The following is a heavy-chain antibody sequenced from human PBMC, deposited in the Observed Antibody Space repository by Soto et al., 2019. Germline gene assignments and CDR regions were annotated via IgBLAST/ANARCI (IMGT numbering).Heavy chain of an antibody. Sequence: QVQLVESGGGLVKPGGSLRLSCAASGFTFSDYYMSWVRQAPGKGLEWVSYISSSDNTIYYADSVKGRFTISRDNAKNSLYLRMNSLRAEDTALYCCARVTSSSLFDPWGQGTLVTVSS. D-gene: IGHD6-6*01. CDR1: GFTFSDYY. V-gene: IGHV3-11*01. CDR2: ISSSDNTI. CDR3: ARVTSSSLFDP. J-gene: IGHJ5*02.